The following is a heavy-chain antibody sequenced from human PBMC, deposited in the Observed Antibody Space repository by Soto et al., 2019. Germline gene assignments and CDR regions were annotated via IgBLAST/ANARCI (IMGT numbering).Heavy chain of an antibody. CDR1: GGSFSGYY. CDR2: AFHGGST. Sequence: QVQLQQWGAGLLKPSDTLSLTCTVYGGSFSGYYWSWIRQPPGKGLEWIGEAFHGGSTNYSPSLNSRVNISVDTSKNQFSLELSSVTAADTAVYYCARPHYDSNTFYSFFDYWGQGTLVTVSS. CDR3: ARPHYDSNTFYSFFDY. J-gene: IGHJ4*02. V-gene: IGHV4-34*12. D-gene: IGHD3-22*01.